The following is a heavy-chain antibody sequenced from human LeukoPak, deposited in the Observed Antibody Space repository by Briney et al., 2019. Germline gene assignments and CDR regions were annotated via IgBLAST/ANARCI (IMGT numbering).Heavy chain of an antibody. Sequence: SETLSLTCAVYGGSFSDYYRTWIRQPPGKGLEWIGEVHPSGRTNYKSSFKSRVTISVDTSKNQFSLSLSSVTAADTAVYFCASSTYDLLTGLGLTHDFWGQGTLVTVSS. J-gene: IGHJ4*02. CDR2: VHPSGRT. D-gene: IGHD3-9*01. V-gene: IGHV4-34*01. CDR3: ASSTYDLLTGLGLTHDF. CDR1: GGSFSDYY.